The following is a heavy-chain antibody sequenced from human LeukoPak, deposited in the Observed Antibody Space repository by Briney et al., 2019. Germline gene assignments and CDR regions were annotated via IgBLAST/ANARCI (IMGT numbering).Heavy chain of an antibody. J-gene: IGHJ3*02. V-gene: IGHV1-2*06. Sequence: ASVKVSCKASGYTLTAYDLHWVRQAPGQGLEWMGRINHNSGGTTYAQKFQGRVTMTRDTSIGTAYMELSSLRSDDTAVYYCSRPHYESTGLYVDAFDIWGQGTMVTVSS. CDR1: GYTLTAYD. D-gene: IGHD3-22*01. CDR2: INHNSGGT. CDR3: SRPHYESTGLYVDAFDI.